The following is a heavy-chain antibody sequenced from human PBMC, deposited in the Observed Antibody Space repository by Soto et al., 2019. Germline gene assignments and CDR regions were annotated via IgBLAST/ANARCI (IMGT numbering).Heavy chain of an antibody. CDR2: MNPNSGNT. CDR3: ARGLRSDYGNWFDP. CDR1: GYTFTSYD. J-gene: IGHJ5*02. V-gene: IGHV1-8*01. Sequence: QVQLVQSGAEVKKPGASVKVSCKASGYTFTSYDINWVRQATGQGLEWMGWMNPNSGNTGYAQKFQGRVTMTRNTSISTAYMELRSLRSEDTAVYYCARGLRSDYGNWFDPWGQGTLVTVSS. D-gene: IGHD4-17*01.